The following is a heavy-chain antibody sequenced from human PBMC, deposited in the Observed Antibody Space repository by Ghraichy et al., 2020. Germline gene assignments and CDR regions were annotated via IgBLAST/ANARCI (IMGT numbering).Heavy chain of an antibody. CDR2: ISGSGGST. Sequence: GGSLRLSCAASGFTFSSYAMSWVRQAPGKGLEWVSAISGSGGSTYYADSVKGRFTISRDNSKNTLYLQMNSLRAEDTAVYYCAKEGSEWELLPWFAGMDVWGQGTTVTVSS. V-gene: IGHV3-23*01. CDR1: GFTFSSYA. CDR3: AKEGSEWELLPWFAGMDV. J-gene: IGHJ6*02. D-gene: IGHD1-26*01.